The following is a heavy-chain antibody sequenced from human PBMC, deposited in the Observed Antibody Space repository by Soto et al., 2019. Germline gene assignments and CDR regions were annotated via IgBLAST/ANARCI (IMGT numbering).Heavy chain of an antibody. D-gene: IGHD6-19*01. CDR3: ANQKIRFSVAGTLYGLGV. J-gene: IGHJ6*02. Sequence: EGQLVESGGNLVRPGGSLRLSCEASGFVFSTYGMNWVRQAPGKGLEWISYISSTSGTIYYADSVKGRFTIFRDNAKNSLFLQMNGLRDDDTAVYYCANQKIRFSVAGTLYGLGVWGQGTTVTVSS. CDR2: ISSTSGTI. CDR1: GFVFSTYG. V-gene: IGHV3-48*02.